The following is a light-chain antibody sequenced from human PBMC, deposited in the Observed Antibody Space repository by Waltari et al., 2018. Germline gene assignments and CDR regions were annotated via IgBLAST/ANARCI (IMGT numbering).Light chain of an antibody. CDR2: DVT. Sequence: QSALTQPASVSASPGQSIAISCTGTNSDVGGSNFVSWYQQPPGKAPQLMFYDVTKRPPGVSDRFSGSKSDNTASLTISGLQAGDEADYYCSSYTSSGTVVFGGGTKLTVL. J-gene: IGLJ2*01. CDR3: SSYTSSGTVV. V-gene: IGLV2-14*01. CDR1: NSDVGGSNF.